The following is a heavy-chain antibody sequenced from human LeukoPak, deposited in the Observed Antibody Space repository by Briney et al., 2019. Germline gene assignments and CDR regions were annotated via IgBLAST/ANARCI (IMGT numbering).Heavy chain of an antibody. V-gene: IGHV3-21*01. J-gene: IGHJ4*02. Sequence: PGGSLRLSCAASGFTFSSYEMNWVRQAPGKGLEWVSSISSSSTYIYYADSMKGRFTISRDNAKNSLYLQMNSLRAEDTAVYYCARDFYDSSGYNRFDYWGQGTLVTVSS. D-gene: IGHD3-22*01. CDR3: ARDFYDSSGYNRFDY. CDR2: ISSSSTYI. CDR1: GFTFSSYE.